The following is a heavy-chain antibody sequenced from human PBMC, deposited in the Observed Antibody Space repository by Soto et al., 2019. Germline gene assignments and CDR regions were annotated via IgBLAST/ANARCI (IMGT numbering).Heavy chain of an antibody. V-gene: IGHV3-30*18. CDR2: ISYDGSNK. CDR1: GFTFSSYG. J-gene: IGHJ6*02. Sequence: GGSLRLSCAASGFTFSSYGMHWVRQAPGKGLEWVAVISYDGSNKYYADSVKGRFTISRDNSKNTLYLQMNSLRAEDTAVYYCAKVPLPALYYYYGMDVWGQGTTVTVSS. CDR3: AKVPLPALYYYYGMDV. D-gene: IGHD2-2*01.